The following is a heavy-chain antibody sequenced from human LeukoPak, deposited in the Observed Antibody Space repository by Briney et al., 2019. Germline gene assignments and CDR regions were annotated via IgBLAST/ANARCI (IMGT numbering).Heavy chain of an antibody. CDR2: MNPNSGGT. J-gene: IGHJ5*02. D-gene: IGHD1-1*01. CDR3: ARRKRTILSLDP. CDR1: GYTFISYD. V-gene: IGHV1-2*02. Sequence: ASVKVSCKASGYTFISYDINWVRQATGQGLEWMGWMNPNSGGTNYAQRFQGRVTMTRDTSISTAYMELSRPRSDDTAVYYCARRKRTILSLDPWGQGTLVTVSS.